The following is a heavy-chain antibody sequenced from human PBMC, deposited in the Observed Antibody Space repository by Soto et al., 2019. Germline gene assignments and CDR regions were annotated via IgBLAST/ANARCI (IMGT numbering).Heavy chain of an antibody. J-gene: IGHJ4*02. D-gene: IGHD3-10*01. Sequence: EVQLVESGGDLVQPGGSLRLSCTASGFTFSMYWMHWVSQVPGKGPEWVSRISDDGSRADYAESVKGRFTISRDNAKNTLYLEMHVLRADDTAVYYCTRGPRPSSVGTGAFWGQGTPVTVSS. V-gene: IGHV3-74*01. CDR2: ISDDGSRA. CDR3: TRGPRPSSVGTGAF. CDR1: GFTFSMYW.